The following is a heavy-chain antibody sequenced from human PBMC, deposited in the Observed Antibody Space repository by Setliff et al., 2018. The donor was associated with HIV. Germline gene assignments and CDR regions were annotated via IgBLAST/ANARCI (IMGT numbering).Heavy chain of an antibody. CDR2: IYPSSGGT. D-gene: IGHD4-17*01. CDR3: ARGTTVVMGDDVDNYHYSYLDV. Sequence: ASVKVSCKSSGGTSKTFALNWVRQAPGQGLEWMGRIYPSSGGTNFAQKFRGRVTMTRDTSISTAYMELSRLTSDDTAMYYCARGTTVVMGDDVDNYHYSYLDVWGKGTTVTVSS. V-gene: IGHV1-2*06. CDR1: GGTSKTFA. J-gene: IGHJ6*03.